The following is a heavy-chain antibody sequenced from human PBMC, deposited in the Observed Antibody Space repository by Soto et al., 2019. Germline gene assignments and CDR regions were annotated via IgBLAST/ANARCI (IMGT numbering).Heavy chain of an antibody. Sequence: GGALRLSCAASGFTFSSYAMSWVRQAPGKGLEWVSAISGSGGSTYYADSVKGRFTISRDNSKNTLYLQMNSLRAEATAVYSCAKDCHPRWQGSYFDYWGQGTLVTVS. V-gene: IGHV3-23*01. CDR1: GFTFSSYA. CDR3: AKDCHPRWQGSYFDY. J-gene: IGHJ4*02. D-gene: IGHD3-10*01. CDR2: ISGSGGST.